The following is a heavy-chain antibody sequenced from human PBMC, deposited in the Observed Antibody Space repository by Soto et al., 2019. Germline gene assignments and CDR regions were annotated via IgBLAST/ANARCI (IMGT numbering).Heavy chain of an antibody. CDR2: ISSSSSYI. CDR3: AVQLYDFWSGYYSGGFFYY. Sequence: PGESLKISCAASGFTFSSYSMNWVRQAPGKGLEWVSSISSSSSYIYYADSVKGRFTISRDNAKNSLYLQMNSLRAEDTAVYYCAVQLYDFWSGYYSGGFFYYWGQGTLVTVSS. D-gene: IGHD3-3*01. J-gene: IGHJ4*01. V-gene: IGHV3-21*01. CDR1: GFTFSSYS.